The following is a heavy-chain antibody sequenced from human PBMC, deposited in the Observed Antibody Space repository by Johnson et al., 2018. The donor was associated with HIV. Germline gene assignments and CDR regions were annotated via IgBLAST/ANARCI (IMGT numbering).Heavy chain of an antibody. CDR3: ARRGLANAFDI. CDR2: IYSDGGT. CDR1: GFTVSSNY. Sequence: VESGGGLVQPGGSLRLSCTASGFTVSSNYMTWVRQAPGTGLEWVSTIYSDGGTYYADSVKGRFSISRDNAKSSVYLQMNSLRAEDTAVYYCARRGLANAFDIWGQGTMVTVSS. D-gene: IGHD3-10*01. V-gene: IGHV3-66*01. J-gene: IGHJ3*02.